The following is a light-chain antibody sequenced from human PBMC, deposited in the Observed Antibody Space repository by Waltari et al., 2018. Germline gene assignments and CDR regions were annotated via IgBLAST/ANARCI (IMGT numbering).Light chain of an antibody. J-gene: IGLJ3*02. CDR3: HVWDANTVM. Sequence: SSVLTQAPSVSVAPGQTATVTWGGDNIGSRSVHWYQQKPGRAPVLVVYLDSDRPSGIPERFSGSKAGNAATLTISRVEAGDEADYYCHVWDANTVMFGGGTKLTVL. CDR2: LDS. V-gene: IGLV3-21*02. CDR1: NIGSRS.